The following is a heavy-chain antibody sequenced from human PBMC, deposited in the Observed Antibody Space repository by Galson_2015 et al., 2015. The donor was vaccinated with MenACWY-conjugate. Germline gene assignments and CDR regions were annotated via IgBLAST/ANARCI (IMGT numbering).Heavy chain of an antibody. CDR1: GFTFSSYT. V-gene: IGHV3-48*04. J-gene: IGHJ4*02. CDR3: ARVDGDYVPIDY. CDR2: ISSSSGSI. D-gene: IGHD4-17*01. Sequence: SLRLSCAASGFTFSSYTMNWVRQAPGKGVEWVSYISSSSGSIYYADSVKGRFTISRDNARNSLYLQMNSLRAEDTAVYYCARVDGDYVPIDYWGQGTLVTVSS.